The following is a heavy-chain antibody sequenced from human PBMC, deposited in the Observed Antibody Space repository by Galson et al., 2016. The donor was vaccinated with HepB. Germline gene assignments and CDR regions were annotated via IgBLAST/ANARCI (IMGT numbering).Heavy chain of an antibody. CDR2: IKQDGSEK. CDR1: GFIFSSYW. J-gene: IGHJ3*02. CDR3: ATMFYYYGSGFDRVDAFDI. V-gene: IGHV3-7*01. D-gene: IGHD3-22*01. Sequence: SLRLSCAASGFIFSSYWMNWVRQAPGKGLEWVADIKQDGSEKYYVDSVEGGVTVSRDNAQNSLYLQMSSLRAEDTAVYYCATMFYYYGSGFDRVDAFDIWGQGTMVTVSS.